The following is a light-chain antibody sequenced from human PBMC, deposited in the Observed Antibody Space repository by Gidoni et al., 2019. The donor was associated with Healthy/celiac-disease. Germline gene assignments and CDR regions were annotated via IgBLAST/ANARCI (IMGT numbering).Light chain of an antibody. CDR1: KSVLYSSNNKNY. Sequence: DIVMTQSPDALAVSLGERATIHCKSSKSVLYSSNNKNYLAWYQQNPGQPPKLLIYWASTRESGVPDRFSGSGSGTDFTLTISSLQAEDVAVYYCQQYYSTPLTFGQGTRLEIK. CDR2: WAS. J-gene: IGKJ5*01. CDR3: QQYYSTPLT. V-gene: IGKV4-1*01.